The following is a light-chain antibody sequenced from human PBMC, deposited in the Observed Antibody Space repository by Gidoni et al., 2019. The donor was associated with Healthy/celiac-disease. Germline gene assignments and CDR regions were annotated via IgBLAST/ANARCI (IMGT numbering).Light chain of an antibody. CDR3: QQYGSSQYT. CDR2: GAT. CDR1: QSVSSSY. Sequence: EIVLTQSPGTLSLSPGESAPLSCQASQSVSSSYLAWYQQTPGQAPRPLIYGATRRATGIPDRFSGSVSGTDFTITISRLEPEDFAVYYCQQYGSSQYTFGQGTKLEIK. J-gene: IGKJ2*01. V-gene: IGKV3-20*01.